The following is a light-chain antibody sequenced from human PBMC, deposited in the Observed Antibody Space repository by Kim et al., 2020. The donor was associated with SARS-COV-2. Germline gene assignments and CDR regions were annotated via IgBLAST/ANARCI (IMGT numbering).Light chain of an antibody. CDR2: QDS. CDR1: KLGDKY. J-gene: IGLJ2*01. CDR3: QAWDSSTSNVV. V-gene: IGLV3-1*01. Sequence: SYELTQPPSVSVSPGQTASITCSGDKLGDKYACWYQQKPGQSPVLVIYQDSKRPSGIPERFSGSNSGNTATLTISGIQAMDEADYYCQAWDSSTSNVVFG.